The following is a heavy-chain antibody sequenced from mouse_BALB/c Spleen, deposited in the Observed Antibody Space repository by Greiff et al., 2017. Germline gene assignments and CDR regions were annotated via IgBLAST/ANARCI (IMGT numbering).Heavy chain of an antibody. J-gene: IGHJ2*01. CDR1: GFTFNTYA. Sequence: EVQGVESGGGLVQPKGSLKLSCAASGFTFNTYAMNWVRQAPGKGLEWVARIRSKSNNYATYYADSVKDRFTISRDDSQSMLYLQMNNLKTEDTAMYYCVRRGFDDWGQGTTLTVSS. CDR2: IRSKSNNYAT. V-gene: IGHV10-1*02. CDR3: VRRGFDD.